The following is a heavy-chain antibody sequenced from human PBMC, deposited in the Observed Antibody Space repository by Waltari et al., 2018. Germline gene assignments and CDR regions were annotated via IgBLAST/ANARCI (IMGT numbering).Heavy chain of an antibody. CDR2: ISFDGSNK. Sequence: QVRLVESGGGVVQPERSLRLSCAASGFTFNTYAMHWVRQAPGKGLEWVAVISFDGSNKYFADSVKGRFTISRDNSENTLYLQMDSLRAEDTAVYYCARDSYSLDYPTPGYFQYWGPGTLVIVSS. V-gene: IGHV3-30*01. CDR1: GFTFNTYA. D-gene: IGHD4-17*01. CDR3: ARDSYSLDYPTPGYFQY. J-gene: IGHJ1*01.